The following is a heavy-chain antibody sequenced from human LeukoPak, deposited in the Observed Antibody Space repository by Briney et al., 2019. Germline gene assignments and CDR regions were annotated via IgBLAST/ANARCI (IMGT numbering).Heavy chain of an antibody. CDR3: AREGSGSGSYKDY. CDR1: GFTFDDYG. Sequence: GGSLTLSCAASGFTFDDYGMSWVRQAPGKGLEWGSGINWNGGSTGYAAAVKGRFTISRDNAKNSLYLQMNSLRAEDTALYYCAREGSGSGSYKDYWGEGTLVTVSS. V-gene: IGHV3-20*04. D-gene: IGHD3-10*01. J-gene: IGHJ4*02. CDR2: INWNGGST.